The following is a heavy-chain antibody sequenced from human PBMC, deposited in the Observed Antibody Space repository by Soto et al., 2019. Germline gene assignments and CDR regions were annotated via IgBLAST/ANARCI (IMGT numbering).Heavy chain of an antibody. J-gene: IGHJ6*02. D-gene: IGHD3-10*01. Sequence: QVQLVESEGGVVQPGRSLRLSCAASGFTFSSYGMHWVRQAPGKGLEWVAVIWYDGSNKYYADSVKGRFTISRDNSKSTLYLQMNSLRVEDTAVYYCVRDKGNYYGSGRSGMDVWGQGTTVTVSS. CDR1: GFTFSSYG. CDR3: VRDKGNYYGSGRSGMDV. V-gene: IGHV3-33*01. CDR2: IWYDGSNK.